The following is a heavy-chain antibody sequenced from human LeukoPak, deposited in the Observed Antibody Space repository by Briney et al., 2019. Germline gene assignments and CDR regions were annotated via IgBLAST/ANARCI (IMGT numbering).Heavy chain of an antibody. J-gene: IGHJ4*02. V-gene: IGHV3-30*03. D-gene: IGHD6-13*01. Sequence: GGSLRLSCAAPGFTFSSYGMHWVRQAPGKGLEWVAVISYDGSNKYYADSVKGRFTISRDNSKNTLYLQMNSLRAEDTAVYYCATHAGIAAADQVFDYWGQGTLVTVSS. CDR1: GFTFSSYG. CDR3: ATHAGIAAADQVFDY. CDR2: ISYDGSNK.